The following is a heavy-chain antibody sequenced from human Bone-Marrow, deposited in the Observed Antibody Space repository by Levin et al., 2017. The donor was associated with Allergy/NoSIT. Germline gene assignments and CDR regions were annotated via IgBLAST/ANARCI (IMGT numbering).Heavy chain of an antibody. J-gene: IGHJ5*01. CDR1: GYTFTKYA. CDR2: INTNTGNP. CDR3: ARAPYNWNAGGPDWFDS. Sequence: GESLKISCKASGYTFTKYAINWVRQAPGQGLECMGWINTNTGNPTYAQGFTGRFVFSLDTSVSTAYLQINSLKAADTAVYFCARAPYNWNAGGPDWFDSWGQGTLVTVSS. V-gene: IGHV7-4-1*02. D-gene: IGHD1-1*01.